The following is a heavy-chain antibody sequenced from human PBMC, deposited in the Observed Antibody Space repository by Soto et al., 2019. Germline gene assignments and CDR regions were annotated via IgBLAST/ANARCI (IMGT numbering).Heavy chain of an antibody. J-gene: IGHJ5*02. CDR2: IYATGTT. Sequence: SETLSLTCTVSGASISGYYWSWIRNSAGKGLEWIGRIYATGTTDYNPSLKSRVMMSVDTSKKQFSLKLRSVTAADTAVYYCVRDGTKTLRDWFDPWGQGISVTVSS. D-gene: IGHD1-1*01. CDR3: VRDGTKTLRDWFDP. V-gene: IGHV4-4*07. CDR1: GASISGYY.